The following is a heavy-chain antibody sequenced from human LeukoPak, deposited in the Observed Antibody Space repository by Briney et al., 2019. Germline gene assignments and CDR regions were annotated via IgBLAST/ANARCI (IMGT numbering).Heavy chain of an antibody. CDR2: INPYSGGT. CDR1: RDTLTDYY. V-gene: IGHV1-2*02. D-gene: IGHD1-26*01. Sequence: APVKVSCKASRDTLTDYYMHWVRQAPGQGLEWMGWINPYSGGTNYARKFQGRVTMTWDTSIGTAYMELSTLRSDDTAVYYCAEVVAATGTVALDIWGQGTMVSVSS. CDR3: AEVVAATGTVALDI. J-gene: IGHJ3*02.